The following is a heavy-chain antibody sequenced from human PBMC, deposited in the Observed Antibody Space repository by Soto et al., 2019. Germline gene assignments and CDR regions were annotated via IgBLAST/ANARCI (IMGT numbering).Heavy chain of an antibody. CDR3: ARARRLDIVATNDYYYMDA. CDR2: INHSGST. Sequence: SETLSLTCAVYGGSFSGYYWSWIRQPPGKGLEWIGEINHSGSTNYNPSLKSRVTISVDTSKNQFSLKLSSVTAADTAVYYCARARRLDIVATNDYYYMDAWGKGTTVTVSS. D-gene: IGHD5-12*01. J-gene: IGHJ6*03. V-gene: IGHV4-34*01. CDR1: GGSFSGYY.